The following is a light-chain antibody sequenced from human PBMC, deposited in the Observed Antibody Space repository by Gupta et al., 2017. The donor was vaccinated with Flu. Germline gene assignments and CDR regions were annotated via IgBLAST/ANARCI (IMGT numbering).Light chain of an antibody. V-gene: IGKV3D-15*01. Sequence: TLAVSTGERATLSCRASQSVSSNLAWYQQKPGQAPRLLIYGASTRATGITARFSGSGSGTEFTLTISSLQSEDFAVYYCQQYNNWPPVTFGQGTPMEIK. CDR2: GAS. CDR1: QSVSSN. J-gene: IGKJ5*01. CDR3: QQYNNWPPVT.